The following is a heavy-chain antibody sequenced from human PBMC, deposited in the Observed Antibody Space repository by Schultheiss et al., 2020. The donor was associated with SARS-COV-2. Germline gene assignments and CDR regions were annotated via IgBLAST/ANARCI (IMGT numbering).Heavy chain of an antibody. D-gene: IGHD1-26*01. J-gene: IGHJ5*02. V-gene: IGHV3-30*14. CDR2: ISYDGSNK. CDR3: ARQYSGSLDP. Sequence: GGSLRLSCAASGFTFSSYAMHWVRQAPGKGLEWVAVISYDGSNKKYADSVKGRFTISRDNSKNTLYLQMNSLRAEDTAVYYCARQYSGSLDPWGQGTLVTVSS. CDR1: GFTFSSYA.